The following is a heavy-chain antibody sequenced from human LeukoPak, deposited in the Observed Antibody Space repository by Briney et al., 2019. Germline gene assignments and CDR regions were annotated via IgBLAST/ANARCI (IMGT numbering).Heavy chain of an antibody. Sequence: ASVKVSCKASGYTFTSYDNNWVRQATGQGLEWMGWMNPNSGNTGYAQKFQGRVTITRNTSISTAYMELSSLRSEDTAVYYCARGRGSSWYYFDYWGQGTLVTVSS. CDR3: ARGRGSSWYYFDY. J-gene: IGHJ4*02. V-gene: IGHV1-8*03. D-gene: IGHD6-13*01. CDR2: MNPNSGNT. CDR1: GYTFTSYD.